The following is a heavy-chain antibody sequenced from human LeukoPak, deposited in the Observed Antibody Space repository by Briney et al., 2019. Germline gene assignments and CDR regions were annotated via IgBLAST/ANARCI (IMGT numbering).Heavy chain of an antibody. V-gene: IGHV3-33*01. D-gene: IGHD3-10*01. J-gene: IGHJ5*02. CDR3: ARGLSYGSGTSPANWFDP. CDR1: GFTFSYFD. Sequence: GTSLRLSCAASGFTFSYFDMHWVRQAPGKGREWVATICYDGSNKSYADSVKGRFTISRDNSKKTLHLQMNSLRTEDTAVNYCARGLSYGSGTSPANWFDPWGQGTLVTVSS. CDR2: ICYDGSNK.